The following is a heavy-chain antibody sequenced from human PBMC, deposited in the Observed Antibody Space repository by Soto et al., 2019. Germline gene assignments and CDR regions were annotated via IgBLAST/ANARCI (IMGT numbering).Heavy chain of an antibody. D-gene: IGHD1-1*01. CDR2: INPGDSDT. CDR3: ARNGRSSYVMDV. J-gene: IGHJ6*02. CDR1: GYTFTTFW. V-gene: IGHV5-51*01. Sequence: GESLKISCKGSGYTFTTFWIGWVRQMPGKGLEWMGIINPGDSDTRYSPSFQGQVTISADKSISTAYLQWNSLKASDTAMYFCARNGRSSYVMDVWGQGTTVTVSS.